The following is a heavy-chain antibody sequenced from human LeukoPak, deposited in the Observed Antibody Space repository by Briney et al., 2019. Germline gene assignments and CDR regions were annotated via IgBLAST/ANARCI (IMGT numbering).Heavy chain of an antibody. CDR3: ARGRWLLYAFDI. J-gene: IGHJ3*02. V-gene: IGHV4-39*07. Sequence: MPSETLSLTCTVSGGSISSSSYYWGWIRQPPGKGLEWIGSIYYSGSTYYNPSLKSRVTMSVDTSKNQFSLKLSSVTAADTAVYYCARGRWLLYAFDIWGQGTMVTVSS. D-gene: IGHD5-12*01. CDR2: IYYSGST. CDR1: GGSISSSSYY.